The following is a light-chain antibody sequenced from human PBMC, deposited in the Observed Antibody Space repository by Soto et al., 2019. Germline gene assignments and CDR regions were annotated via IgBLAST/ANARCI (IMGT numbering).Light chain of an antibody. CDR3: QTWGTGIPV. CDR2: LNSDGSH. J-gene: IGLJ3*02. Sequence: QAVVTQSPSASASLGASVKLTCTLXSXXXSYAIAWHQQQPEKGPRYLMKLNSDGSHSKGDGIPDRFSGSSSGAERYLTISSLQSEDEADYYCQTWGTGIPVFGGGTKVTVL. V-gene: IGLV4-69*01. CDR1: SXXXSYA.